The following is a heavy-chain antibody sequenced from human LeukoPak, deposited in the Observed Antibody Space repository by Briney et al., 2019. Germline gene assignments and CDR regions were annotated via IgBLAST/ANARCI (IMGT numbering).Heavy chain of an antibody. CDR1: GGSFSGYY. D-gene: IGHD3-3*01. CDR2: INHSGGT. J-gene: IGHJ5*02. V-gene: IGHV4-34*01. CDR3: ARGPLRSGYYGPNWFDP. Sequence: PSETLSLTCAVYGGSFSGYYWSWIRQPPGKGLEWIGEINHSGGTNYNPSLRSRVTISVDTSKNQFSLKLSSVTAADTAVYYCARGPLRSGYYGPNWFDPWGQGTLVTVSS.